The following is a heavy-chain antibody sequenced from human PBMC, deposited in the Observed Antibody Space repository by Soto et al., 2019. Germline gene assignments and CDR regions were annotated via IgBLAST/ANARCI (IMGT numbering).Heavy chain of an antibody. CDR3: ARVLYYGSGSYSPYGMDV. D-gene: IGHD3-10*01. CDR2: VSPPFRTS. J-gene: IGHJ6*02. V-gene: IGHV1-69*01. Sequence: QVQLVQSGAEVKKPGSSVKVSCKTSGVSFNNNGIGWVRQAPGHGLEWLGGVSPPFRTSNYARKFQGRIAIIKDASTGTVNMELSSLTSEDTAQYYCARVLYYGSGSYSPYGMDVWGQGTTVTVSS. CDR1: GVSFNNNG.